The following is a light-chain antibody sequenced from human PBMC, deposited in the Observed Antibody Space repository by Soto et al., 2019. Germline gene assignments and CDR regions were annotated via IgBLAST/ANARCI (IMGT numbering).Light chain of an antibody. J-gene: IGLJ1*01. CDR3: CSLTTSHTYV. V-gene: IGLV2-14*03. Sequence: QSALTQPASVSGSPGQSITISCTGTSSDIGHYDYVSWYQQHPGKPPKPMIDHVTYRPSGVSNRYSGSKSGNSASLTSSGLQADDEADYYCCSLTTSHTYVFGSGTKVTVL. CDR2: HVT. CDR1: SSDIGHYDY.